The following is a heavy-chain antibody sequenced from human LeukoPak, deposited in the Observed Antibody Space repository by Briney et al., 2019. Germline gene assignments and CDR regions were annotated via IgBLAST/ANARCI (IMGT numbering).Heavy chain of an antibody. D-gene: IGHD2-2*01. V-gene: IGHV3-21*01. CDR3: ARHREQLRVDD. J-gene: IGHJ4*02. Sequence: GGSLRLSCEASGFTFKSSTMGWVRQAPGKGLEWVSSISDTGDYLYYAVSVKGRFTVFKDNAKNSLSLQMNSLRVEATALYFCARHREQLRVDDWGQGTVVIVSS. CDR2: ISDTGDYL. CDR1: GFTFKSST.